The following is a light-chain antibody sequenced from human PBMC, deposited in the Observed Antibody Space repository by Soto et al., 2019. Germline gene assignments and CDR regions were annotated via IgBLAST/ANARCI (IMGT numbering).Light chain of an antibody. CDR2: DAS. Sequence: EIVLTQSPATLSLSPGERATLSCRASQSVSSYLAWYQQKPGQAPRLLIYDASNRATGIPARFSGSGSGTDFTLTISSLEPEDFAVYYCQQRINRPYTFGQGTKLEIK. CDR3: QQRINRPYT. J-gene: IGKJ2*01. V-gene: IGKV3-11*01. CDR1: QSVSSY.